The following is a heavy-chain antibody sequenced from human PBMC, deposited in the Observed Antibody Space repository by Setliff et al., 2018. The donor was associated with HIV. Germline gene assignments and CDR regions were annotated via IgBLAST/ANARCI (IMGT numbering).Heavy chain of an antibody. D-gene: IGHD3-22*01. Sequence: SETRSLTCTVSGAAISSYYWSWIRQPAGKGLEWSGRIYTSGSTNYNPSLKSRVTMSVDTSKNQFSLKLSPVTAADTAVYYCARGARDSGGYYYEAPGGYRMYRYFDLWGRGTLVTVSS. J-gene: IGHJ2*01. CDR1: GAAISSYY. CDR2: IYTSGST. CDR3: ARGARDSGGYYYEAPGGYRMYRYFDL. V-gene: IGHV4-4*07.